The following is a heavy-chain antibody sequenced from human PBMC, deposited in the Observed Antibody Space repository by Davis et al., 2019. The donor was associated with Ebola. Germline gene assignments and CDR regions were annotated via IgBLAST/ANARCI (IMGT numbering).Heavy chain of an antibody. CDR1: GGSISSYY. V-gene: IGHV4-59*01. CDR3: ARGVTDILTGFVDV. CDR2: IYYSGST. Sequence: SETLSLTCTVSGGSISSYYWSWIRQPPGKGLEWIGYIYYSGSTNYNPSLKSRVTISVDTSKNQFSLKLSTVTAAATAVYYCARGVTDILTGFVDVWGKGTTVTVSS. J-gene: IGHJ6*04. D-gene: IGHD3-9*01.